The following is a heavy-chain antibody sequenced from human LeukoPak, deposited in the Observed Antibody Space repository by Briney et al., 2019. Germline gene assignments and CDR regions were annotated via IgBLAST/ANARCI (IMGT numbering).Heavy chain of an antibody. J-gene: IGHJ4*02. V-gene: IGHV3-30-3*01. D-gene: IGHD6-13*01. CDR1: GFTFSSYA. CDR2: ISYDGSSK. CDR3: ARESIAAADVFDY. Sequence: PGRSLRLSCAASGFTFSSYALHWVRQAPGKGLEWVAVISYDGSSKYYADSVKGRFTISRDNSRNTLYLQMNSLRAEDTAVYYCARESIAAADVFDYWGQGTLVTVSS.